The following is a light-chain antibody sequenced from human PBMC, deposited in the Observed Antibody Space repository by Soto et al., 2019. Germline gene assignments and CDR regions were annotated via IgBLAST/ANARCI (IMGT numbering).Light chain of an antibody. CDR3: QSYDTSLSAVV. V-gene: IGLV1-40*01. J-gene: IGLJ2*01. CDR2: GNS. CDR1: SSNIGAGYD. Sequence: QSALTQPPSVSGAPGQRVTISCTGSSSNIGAGYDVHWYQHLPGTVPKLLIYGNSIRPSGVPDRFSGSKSGTSASLAITGLQAEDEADYYCQSYDTSLSAVVFGGGTKLTV.